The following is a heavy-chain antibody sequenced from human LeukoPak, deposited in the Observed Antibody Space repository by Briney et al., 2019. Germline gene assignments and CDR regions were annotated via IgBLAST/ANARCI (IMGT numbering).Heavy chain of an antibody. D-gene: IGHD6-19*01. CDR2: INPSGGST. J-gene: IGHJ6*03. CDR1: GYTFTSYY. CDR3: ARGPSIAVAGTHYYYYYMDV. Sequence: ASVKVFCRASGYTFTSYYMHWVRQAPGQGLEWMGIINPSGGSTSYAQKFQGRVTMTRDMSTSTVYMELSSLRSEDTAVYYCARGPSIAVAGTHYYYYYMDVWGKGTTVTVSS. V-gene: IGHV1-46*01.